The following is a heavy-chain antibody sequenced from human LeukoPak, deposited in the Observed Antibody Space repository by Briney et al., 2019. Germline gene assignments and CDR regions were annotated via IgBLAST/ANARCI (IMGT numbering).Heavy chain of an antibody. D-gene: IGHD1-26*01. Sequence: ASVKVSCKASGYTFTSYYMHWVRQAPGQGLEWMGIINPSGGSTSYAQKFQGRVTMTTDTSTSTAYMELRSLRSDDTAVYYCARLTWEPPRKWFDPWGQGTLVTVSS. CDR1: GYTFTSYY. V-gene: IGHV1-46*01. J-gene: IGHJ5*02. CDR3: ARLTWEPPRKWFDP. CDR2: INPSGGST.